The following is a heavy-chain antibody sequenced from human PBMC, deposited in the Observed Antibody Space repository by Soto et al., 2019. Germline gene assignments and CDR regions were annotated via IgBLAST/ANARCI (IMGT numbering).Heavy chain of an antibody. J-gene: IGHJ3*01. CDR1: GFTFDSPYSHG. CDR3: VRETKNAFDV. V-gene: IGHV3-23*01. Sequence: PGGSLRLSCAASGFTFDSPYSHGMSWVRQSPGKGLECVSGISGNGGFTYYADSVKGRFIISRDNSKDTVDLQMNSLRADDTAVYYCVRETKNAFDVWGQGTVVTVSS. CDR2: ISGNGGFT.